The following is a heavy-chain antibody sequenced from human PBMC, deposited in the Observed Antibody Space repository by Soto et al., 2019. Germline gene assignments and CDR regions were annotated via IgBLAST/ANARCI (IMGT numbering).Heavy chain of an antibody. Sequence: GGSLRLSCAASGFTFSSYSMNWVRQAPGKGLEWVSYISSSSTIYYADSVKGRFTISRDNAKNSLYLQMNSLRAEDTAVYYCASYVNYYGSGSYFIIDYWGQGTLVTVAS. D-gene: IGHD3-10*01. CDR2: ISSSSTI. CDR3: ASYVNYYGSGSYFIIDY. V-gene: IGHV3-48*01. CDR1: GFTFSSYS. J-gene: IGHJ4*02.